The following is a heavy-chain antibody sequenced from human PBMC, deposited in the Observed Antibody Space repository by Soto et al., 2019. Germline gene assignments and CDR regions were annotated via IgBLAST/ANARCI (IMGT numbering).Heavy chain of an antibody. J-gene: IGHJ2*01. D-gene: IGHD6-13*01. V-gene: IGHV1-3*01. CDR1: AYTFTSYA. CDR2: INAGNGNT. CDR3: ARDDLAAAGRSLGYFDL. Sequence: QVQLVQSGAEVKKPGASVKVSCKASAYTFTSYAMHWVRQAPGQRLEWMGWINAGNGNTKYSQKFQGRVTITRDTSASTAYMELSSLRSEDTAVYYCARDDLAAAGRSLGYFDLWGRGTLVTVSS.